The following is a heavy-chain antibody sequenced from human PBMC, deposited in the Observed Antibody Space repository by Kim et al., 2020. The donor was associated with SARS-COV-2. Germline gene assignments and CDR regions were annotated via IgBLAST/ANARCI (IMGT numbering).Heavy chain of an antibody. CDR1: GGTFSSYA. Sequence: SVKVSCKASGGTFSSYAISWVRQAPGQGLEWMGGIIPIFGTANYAQKFQGRVTITADESTSTAYMELSSLRSEDTAVYYCARDATYYYGSGRHGSWFDPWGQGTLVTVSS. J-gene: IGHJ5*02. V-gene: IGHV1-69*13. CDR3: ARDATYYYGSGRHGSWFDP. D-gene: IGHD3-10*01. CDR2: IIPIFGTA.